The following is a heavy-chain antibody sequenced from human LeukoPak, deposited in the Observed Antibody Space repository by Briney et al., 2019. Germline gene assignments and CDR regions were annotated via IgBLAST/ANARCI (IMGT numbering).Heavy chain of an antibody. CDR2: IYTSGST. V-gene: IGHV4-61*02. Sequence: SQTLSLTCTVSGGSISSGSYYWSWIRQPAGKGLEWIGRIYTSGSTNYNPSLKSRVTISVDTSKNQFSLKLSSVTAADTAVYYCARDPYGSGSYWTFDYWGQGTLVTVSS. J-gene: IGHJ4*02. D-gene: IGHD3-10*01. CDR1: GGSISSGSYY. CDR3: ARDPYGSGSYWTFDY.